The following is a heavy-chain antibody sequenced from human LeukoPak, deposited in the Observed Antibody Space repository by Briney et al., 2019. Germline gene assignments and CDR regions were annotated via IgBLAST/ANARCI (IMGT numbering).Heavy chain of an antibody. D-gene: IGHD2-15*01. CDR3: ARSPHCSGGSCYSGFDY. CDR1: GFTFDDYA. Sequence: GGSLRLSCAASGFTFDDYAMHWVRQAPGKGLEWVSLISWDGGSTYYADSVKGRFTISRDNSKNSLYLQMNSLRAEDTALYYCARSPHCSGGSCYSGFDYRGQGTLVTVSS. J-gene: IGHJ4*02. V-gene: IGHV3-43D*03. CDR2: ISWDGGST.